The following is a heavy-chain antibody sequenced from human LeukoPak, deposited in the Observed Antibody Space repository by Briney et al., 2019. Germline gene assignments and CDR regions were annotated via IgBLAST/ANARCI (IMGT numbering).Heavy chain of an antibody. D-gene: IGHD5-12*01. J-gene: IGHJ6*03. CDR3: ARGYLTEGGATARRVHYMDV. CDR2: IYYSGST. Sequence: PSETLSLTCTVSGGSISSYYWSWIRQPPGKGLEWIGYIYYSGSTNYNPSLKSRVTISVDTSKNQFSLKLSSVTAADTAVYYCARGYLTEGGATARRVHYMDVWGKGTTATVSS. V-gene: IGHV4-59*01. CDR1: GGSISSYY.